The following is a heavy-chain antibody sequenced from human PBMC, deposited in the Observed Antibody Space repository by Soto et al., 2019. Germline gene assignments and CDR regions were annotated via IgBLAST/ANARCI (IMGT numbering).Heavy chain of an antibody. CDR3: AREPEDRVPGDY. D-gene: IGHD2-15*01. V-gene: IGHV1-3*01. CDR1: GYTFTAHS. J-gene: IGHJ4*02. CDR2: IIVSHDRP. Sequence: VQLVQSGTEVKEPGASVRVSCKASGYTFTAHSLHWARQAPGQGLEWMGWIIVSHDRPRYAPQFQGRLTFETDRIGTTAYMHLTLLSPDDTAVYFCAREPEDRVPGDYWGQGTPVVVSS.